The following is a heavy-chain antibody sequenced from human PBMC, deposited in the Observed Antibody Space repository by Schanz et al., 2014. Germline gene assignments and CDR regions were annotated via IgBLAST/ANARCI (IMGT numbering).Heavy chain of an antibody. Sequence: QGQLVQSGPEVKEPGASVKVSCEASRYTFNTYGLNWVRQAPGQGLEWMGWISAYTNNTTYAQKFQGRVTITADKSTSTASMELSSLRSEDTAVYYCARRNFYDKSAAFDYWGQGSLVTVSS. CDR1: RYTFNTYG. CDR2: ISAYTNNT. J-gene: IGHJ4*02. CDR3: ARRNFYDKSAAFDY. D-gene: IGHD3-9*01. V-gene: IGHV1-18*01.